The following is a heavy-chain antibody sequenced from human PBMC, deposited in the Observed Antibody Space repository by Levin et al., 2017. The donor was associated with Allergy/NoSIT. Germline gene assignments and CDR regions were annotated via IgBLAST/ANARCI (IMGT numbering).Heavy chain of an antibody. J-gene: IGHJ6*02. D-gene: IGHD6-19*01. V-gene: IGHV4-59*01. CDR3: ARGDSSGGEGYGMDV. Sequence: SQTLSLTCTVSGGSISSYYWSWIRHPPGKGLEWIGYIYYSASTNYNPSLKSRVTISVDTSTNQFSLKLSSVTAADTAVFYCARGDSSGGEGYGMDVWGQGTTVTVSS. CDR2: IYYSAST. CDR1: GGSISSYY.